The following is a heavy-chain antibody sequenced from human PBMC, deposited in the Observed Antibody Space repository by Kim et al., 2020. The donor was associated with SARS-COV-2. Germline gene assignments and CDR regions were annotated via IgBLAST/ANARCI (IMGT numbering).Heavy chain of an antibody. Sequence: SETLSLTCTVSGGSISSSSYYWGWIRQPPGKGLEWIGSIYYSGSTYYNPSLKSRVTISVDTSKNQFSLKLSSVTAADTAVYYCARHQRGYSSGWYDYWGQGTLVTVSS. CDR1: GGSISSSSYY. CDR3: ARHQRGYSSGWYDY. V-gene: IGHV4-39*01. CDR2: IYYSGST. J-gene: IGHJ4*02. D-gene: IGHD6-19*01.